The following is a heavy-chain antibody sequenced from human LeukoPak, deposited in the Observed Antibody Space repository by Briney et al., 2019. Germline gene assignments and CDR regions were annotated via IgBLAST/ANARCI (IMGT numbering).Heavy chain of an antibody. J-gene: IGHJ4*02. D-gene: IGHD5-18*01. CDR2: ISSSSSTI. CDR3: ASGYGYSYGDSEFDY. V-gene: IGHV3-48*01. Sequence: GGSLRLSCAASGFTFSSYGMSWVRQAPGKGLEWVSYISSSSSTIYYADSVKGRFTISRDNAKNSLYLQMNSLRAEDTAVYYCASGYGYSYGDSEFDYWGQGTLVTVSS. CDR1: GFTFSSYG.